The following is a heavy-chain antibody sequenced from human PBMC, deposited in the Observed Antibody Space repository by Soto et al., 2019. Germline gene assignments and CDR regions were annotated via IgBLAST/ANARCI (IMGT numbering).Heavy chain of an antibody. CDR3: ARQGDMAATPADAFDI. CDR1: GYSFSNFW. V-gene: IGHV5-51*01. CDR2: IYPDDSDT. J-gene: IGHJ3*02. Sequence: PGESLKISCQASGYSFSNFWIAWVRQMPGEGLEWLGIIYPDDSDTRYSPSFLGQVTISVDKSITTAYLHWSSLEASDSAVYYCARQGDMAATPADAFDIWGQGTLVTVSS. D-gene: IGHD6-19*01.